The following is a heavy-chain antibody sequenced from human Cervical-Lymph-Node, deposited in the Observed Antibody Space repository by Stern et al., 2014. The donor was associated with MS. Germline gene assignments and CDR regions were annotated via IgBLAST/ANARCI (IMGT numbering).Heavy chain of an antibody. CDR3: ARATSDYIWGTYRFLDS. J-gene: IGHJ4*02. CDR1: GGTISNYI. Sequence: QVQLVQSGAEVKQPGSSVKVSFKASGGTISNYIIGWVRQAPGQGLELIGGILPMFGIATYAEKFQDRVTITADESTSTAYMDLSSLRSEDTAVYYCARATSDYIWGTYRFLDSWGQGTLVIVSS. CDR2: ILPMFGIA. D-gene: IGHD3-16*02. V-gene: IGHV1-69*01.